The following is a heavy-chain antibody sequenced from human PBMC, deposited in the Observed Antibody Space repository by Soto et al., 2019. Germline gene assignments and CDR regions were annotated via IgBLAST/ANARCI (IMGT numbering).Heavy chain of an antibody. CDR1: GGSISSSSYY. D-gene: IGHD2-21*02. J-gene: IGHJ4*02. V-gene: IGHV4-39*01. Sequence: QLQLQESGPGLVKPSETLSLTCTVSGGSISSSSYYWGWIRQPPGKGLEWIGSIYYSGSTYYNPSLKSRVTISVDTSKNQFSLKLSSVTAADTAVYYCARQSGNSYFDYWGQGTLVTVSS. CDR2: IYYSGST. CDR3: ARQSGNSYFDY.